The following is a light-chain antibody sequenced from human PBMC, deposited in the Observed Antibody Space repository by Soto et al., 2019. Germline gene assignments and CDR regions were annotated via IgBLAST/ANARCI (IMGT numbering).Light chain of an antibody. CDR2: DND. J-gene: IGLJ2*01. CDR1: SSNIGNNY. V-gene: IGLV1-51*01. Sequence: QSVLTQPPSVSAAPGQTVTISCSGSSSNIGNNYVFWYQQLPGTAPKPLIYDNDKQPSGIPDRFSGSKSGTSATLGITGLQTGDEADYYCATWDRSLSVGVFGGGTKLTVL. CDR3: ATWDRSLSVGV.